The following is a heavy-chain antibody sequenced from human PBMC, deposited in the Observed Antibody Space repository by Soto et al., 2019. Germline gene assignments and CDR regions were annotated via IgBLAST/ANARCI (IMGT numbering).Heavy chain of an antibody. CDR3: ARARVGYYYYGMDV. CDR1: GYTFTSHG. V-gene: IGHV1-69*13. J-gene: IGHJ6*02. CDR2: ISPIFGTA. Sequence: ASVKVSCKASGYTFTSHGITWVRQAPGQGLEWMGGISPIFGTANYAQKFQGRVTITADESTSTAYMELSSLRSEDTAVYYCARARVGYYYYGMDVWGQGTTVTVSS.